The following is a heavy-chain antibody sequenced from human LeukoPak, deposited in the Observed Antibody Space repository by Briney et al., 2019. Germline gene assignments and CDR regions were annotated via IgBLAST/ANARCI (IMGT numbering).Heavy chain of an antibody. D-gene: IGHD3-10*01. Sequence: SETLSLTCTVSGGSVSSGSYYWSWIRQPPGKGLEWIGYIYYSGSTNYNPSLKSRVTISVDMSKNQFSLKLSSVTAADTAVYYCAREVRITMVRGVIAYYFDYWGQGTLVTVSS. CDR1: GGSVSSGSYY. CDR2: IYYSGST. J-gene: IGHJ4*02. CDR3: AREVRITMVRGVIAYYFDY. V-gene: IGHV4-61*01.